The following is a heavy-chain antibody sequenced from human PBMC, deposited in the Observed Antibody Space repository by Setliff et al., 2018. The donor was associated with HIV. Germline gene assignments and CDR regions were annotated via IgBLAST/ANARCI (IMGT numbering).Heavy chain of an antibody. V-gene: IGHV4-4*07. D-gene: IGHD1-26*01. CDR1: GVSTSIHY. CDR3: ARRGSPRYYYYYMDV. CDR2: IHTSDTT. Sequence: SETLSLTCTVSGVSTSIHYWVWIRQPAGRGLEWIGRIHTSDTTNYNPSLKSRVTISVDTSKNQFSLKLSSVTAADTAVYYCARRGSPRYYYYYMDVWGKGTTVTVSS. J-gene: IGHJ6*03.